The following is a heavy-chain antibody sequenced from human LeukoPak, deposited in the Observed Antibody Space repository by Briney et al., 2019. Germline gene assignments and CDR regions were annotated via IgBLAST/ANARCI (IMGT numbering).Heavy chain of an antibody. CDR2: IYITGST. CDR3: ARLKFYDSTGYNPGYYMDV. D-gene: IGHD2-8*02. J-gene: IGHJ6*03. Sequence: SETLSLTCTVSGVSIINYYWSWIRQSAGKGLEWVGHIYITGSTNYNPSLKSRLTMSVDTSKNQFSLKLRSVTAADTAVYYCARLKFYDSTGYNPGYYMDVWGKGITVTVSS. V-gene: IGHV4-4*07. CDR1: GVSIINYY.